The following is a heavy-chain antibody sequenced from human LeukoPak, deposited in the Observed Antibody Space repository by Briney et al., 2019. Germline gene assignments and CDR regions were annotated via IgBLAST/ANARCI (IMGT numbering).Heavy chain of an antibody. V-gene: IGHV1-2*02. CDR3: ARISRGDSSGYYLDY. CDR1: GYTFTGYY. D-gene: IGHD3-22*01. Sequence: ASVKVSCKASGYTFTGYYMHWVRQAPGQGLEWMGWINPNSGGTNYAQKFQGRVTMTRDTSISTVYMELSRLRSDDTAVYYCARISRGDSSGYYLDYWGQGTLVTVSS. CDR2: INPNSGGT. J-gene: IGHJ4*02.